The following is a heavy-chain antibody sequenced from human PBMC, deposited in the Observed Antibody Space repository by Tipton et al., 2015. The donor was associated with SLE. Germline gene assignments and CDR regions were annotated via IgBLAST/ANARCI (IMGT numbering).Heavy chain of an antibody. CDR2: ISAYNGNT. D-gene: IGHD3-10*02. J-gene: IGHJ3*02. Sequence: QLVQSGAEVKKPGASVKVSCKASGYTFTSYGISWVRQAPGQGLEWMGWISAYNGNTNYAQKLQGRVTMTTDTSKNQFSLQLNSVTPEDTAVYYCARRITMFAFDIWGQGTMVTVSS. CDR1: GYTFTSYG. CDR3: ARRITMFAFDI. V-gene: IGHV1-18*01.